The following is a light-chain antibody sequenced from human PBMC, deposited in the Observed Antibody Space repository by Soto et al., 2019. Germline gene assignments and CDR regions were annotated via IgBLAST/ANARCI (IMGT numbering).Light chain of an antibody. J-gene: IGKJ1*01. CDR1: QSVSSN. V-gene: IGKV3-15*01. CDR2: GAS. Sequence: EIVMTQSPATLSVFPGERATLSCRASQSVSSNVAWYQQKPGQAPRLLIYGASTRASSFPARFSGSGSGTEFTLTINSLQSEDFAVYYCQQYNNWLGTFGQGTKVEI. CDR3: QQYNNWLGT.